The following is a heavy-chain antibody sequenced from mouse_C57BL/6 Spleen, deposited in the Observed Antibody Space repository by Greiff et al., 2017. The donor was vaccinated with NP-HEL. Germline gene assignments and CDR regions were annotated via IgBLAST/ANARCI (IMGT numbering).Heavy chain of an antibody. D-gene: IGHD1-1*01. J-gene: IGHJ4*01. CDR1: GYTFTSYW. Sequence: QVQLQQPGTELVKPGASVKLSCKASGYTFTSYWMHWVKQRPGQGLEWIGNINPSNGGTNYNEKFKSKATLTVDKSSSTAYMQLSSLPSEDSAVYYCARDYSVSSYLYYAMDYWGQGTSVTVSS. CDR3: ARDYSVSSYLYYAMDY. V-gene: IGHV1-53*01. CDR2: INPSNGGT.